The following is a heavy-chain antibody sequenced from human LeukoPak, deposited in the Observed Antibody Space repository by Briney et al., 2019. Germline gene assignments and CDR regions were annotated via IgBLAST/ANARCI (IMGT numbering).Heavy chain of an antibody. V-gene: IGHV3-64*01. CDR3: ARDSSYYYGSGWPPNWFDP. CDR2: ISSNGGST. CDR1: GFTFSSYA. Sequence: PGGSLRLSCAASGFTFSSYAMHWVRQAPGKGLEYVSAISSNGGSTYYANSVKGRFTISRDNSKNTLYLQMGSLRAEDMAVYYCARDSSYYYGSGWPPNWFDPWGQGTLVTV. J-gene: IGHJ5*02. D-gene: IGHD3-10*01.